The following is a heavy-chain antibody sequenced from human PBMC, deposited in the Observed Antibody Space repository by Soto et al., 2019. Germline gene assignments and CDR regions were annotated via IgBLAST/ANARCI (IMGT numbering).Heavy chain of an antibody. J-gene: IGHJ6*02. D-gene: IGHD2-2*01. CDR1: GNTFXSYA. V-gene: IGHV1-3*01. CDR3: ARDGDIVLVPAAMGFYYYGMDV. Sequence: SVNVSSNASGNTFXSYALYRVRQAPGRRLEWMGWINAGNGNTKYSQKFQGRVTITRDTSSSTAYMELSSLRSEDTAVYYCARDGDIVLVPAAMGFYYYGMDVWGQGTTVTVSS. CDR2: INAGNGNT.